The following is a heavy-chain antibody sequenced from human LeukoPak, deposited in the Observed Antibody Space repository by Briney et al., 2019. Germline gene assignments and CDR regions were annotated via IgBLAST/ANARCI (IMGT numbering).Heavy chain of an antibody. J-gene: IGHJ4*02. V-gene: IGHV3-48*02. Sequence: PGGSLRLSCAASGFTFSSYSMNWVRQAPGKGLEWVSYISSSSSNIDYADSVKGRFTISRDNAKNSLYLQMNSLRDEDTAVYYCARDGGDYDYVWGSYRYTTTYYFDYWGQGTLVTVSS. D-gene: IGHD3-16*02. CDR3: ARDGGDYDYVWGSYRYTTTYYFDY. CDR2: ISSSSSNI. CDR1: GFTFSSYS.